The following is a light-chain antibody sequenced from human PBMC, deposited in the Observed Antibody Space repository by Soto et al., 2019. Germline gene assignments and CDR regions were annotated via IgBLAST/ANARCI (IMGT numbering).Light chain of an antibody. CDR3: QQYNNWPRT. CDR1: QSVSSY. V-gene: IGKV3-15*01. Sequence: EIVLTQSPASLSLSPGERATLSCRASQSVSSYLAWYQQNPGQAPRLLIYGASNRATGIPARFSGSGSGTEFTLTISRLQSEDFAVYYWQQYNNWPRTFGQGTKVDIK. CDR2: GAS. J-gene: IGKJ1*01.